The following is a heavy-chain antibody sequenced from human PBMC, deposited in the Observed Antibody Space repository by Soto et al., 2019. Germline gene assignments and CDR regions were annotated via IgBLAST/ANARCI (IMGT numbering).Heavy chain of an antibody. V-gene: IGHV3-30-3*01. D-gene: IGHD3-3*01. CDR3: ARERILEWYDY. J-gene: IGHJ4*02. CDR2: ISYDGSNK. CDR1: GFTFSSYA. Sequence: QVQLVESGGGVVQPGRSLRLSCAASGFTFSSYAMHWVRQAPGKGLEWVAVISYDGSNKYYADSVTGRFTISRDNSKNTLYLQMNSLRAEDTAVDYCARERILEWYDYWGQGTLVTVSS.